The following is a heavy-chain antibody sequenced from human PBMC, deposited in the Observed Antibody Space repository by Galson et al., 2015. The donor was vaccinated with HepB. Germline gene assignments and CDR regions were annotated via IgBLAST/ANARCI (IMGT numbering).Heavy chain of an antibody. CDR3: ARTDIVVVPAGMNGMDV. CDR1: GFTFSSYS. J-gene: IGHJ6*02. D-gene: IGHD2-2*01. Sequence: SLRLSCAASGFTFSSYSMNWVRQAPGKGLEWVSSISSSSSNIYYADSVKGRFTISRDNSKNTLYLQMNSLRAEDTAVYYCARTDIVVVPAGMNGMDVWGQGTTVTVSS. V-gene: IGHV3-21*04. CDR2: ISSSSSNI.